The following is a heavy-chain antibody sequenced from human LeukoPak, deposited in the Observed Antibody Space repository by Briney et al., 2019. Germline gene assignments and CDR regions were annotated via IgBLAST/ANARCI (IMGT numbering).Heavy chain of an antibody. CDR1: GFTFSTYS. J-gene: IGHJ5*02. Sequence: GGSLRLSCAASGFTFSTYSMNWVRQAPGKGLEWVSSISSSSSYIYYADSVKGRFTISRDNAKNSLYLQMNSPRAEDTAVYYCARDNSLDYNAWWFDPWGQGTLVTVSS. CDR2: ISSSSSYI. CDR3: ARDNSLDYNAWWFDP. V-gene: IGHV3-21*01. D-gene: IGHD3-10*01.